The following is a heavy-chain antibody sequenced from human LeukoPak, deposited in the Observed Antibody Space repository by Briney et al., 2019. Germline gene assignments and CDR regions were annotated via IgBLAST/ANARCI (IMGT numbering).Heavy chain of an antibody. CDR2: ISYDGSNK. D-gene: IGHD2-15*01. J-gene: IGHJ4*02. Sequence: PGGSLRLSCAASGFTFSSYGMHWVRHAPGKGLEWVAVISYDGSNKYYADSVKGRFTISRDNSKNTLYLQMNSLRAEDTAVYYCAKDHIVVVVAATPMIDYWGQGTLVTVSS. V-gene: IGHV3-30*18. CDR3: AKDHIVVVVAATPMIDY. CDR1: GFTFSSYG.